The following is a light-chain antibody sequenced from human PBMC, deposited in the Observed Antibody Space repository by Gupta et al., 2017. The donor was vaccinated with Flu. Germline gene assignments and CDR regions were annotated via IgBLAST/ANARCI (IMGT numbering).Light chain of an antibody. CDR1: QSVINH. V-gene: IGKV1-39*01. Sequence: PSSLSASVGDIVTITCRASQSVINHLNWYQQKPGKAPKLLIYDASSLQSGVPSRFSDSGSGTDFTLTINSLQPEDFATYLCQQTYGTPPTFGQGTKVEIK. J-gene: IGKJ1*01. CDR3: QQTYGTPPT. CDR2: DAS.